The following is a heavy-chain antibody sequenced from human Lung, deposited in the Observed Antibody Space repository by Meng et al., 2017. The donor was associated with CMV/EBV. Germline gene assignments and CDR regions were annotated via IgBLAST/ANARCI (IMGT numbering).Heavy chain of an antibody. CDR2: INSDGSST. CDR3: ARGGSSWGGKYYYYGMDV. D-gene: IGHD6-13*01. Sequence: GGSXRLXCAASGFTFSSYWMHWVRQAPGKGLVWVSRINSDGSSTSYADSVKGRFTISRDNAKNTLYLQMNSLRAEDTAVYYCARGGSSWGGKYYYYGMDVWXQVTXVTVSS. J-gene: IGHJ6*02. V-gene: IGHV3-74*01. CDR1: GFTFSSYW.